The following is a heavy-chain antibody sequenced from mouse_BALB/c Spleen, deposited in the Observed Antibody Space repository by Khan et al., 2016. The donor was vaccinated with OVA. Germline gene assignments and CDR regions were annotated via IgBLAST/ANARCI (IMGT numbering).Heavy chain of an antibody. D-gene: IGHD2-3*01. CDR3: ARGWLVKVDY. CDR2: ISYDGSN. CDR1: GYSITSGYY. Sequence: EVQLQESGPGLVKPSQSLSLTCSVTGYSITSGYYWNWIRQFPGNKLEWMGYISYDGSNNYNPSLKNRISIIRDTSKNQFFLKLNYVTTEDTATYYCARGWLVKVDYWGQGTTLTVSS. J-gene: IGHJ2*01. V-gene: IGHV3-6*02.